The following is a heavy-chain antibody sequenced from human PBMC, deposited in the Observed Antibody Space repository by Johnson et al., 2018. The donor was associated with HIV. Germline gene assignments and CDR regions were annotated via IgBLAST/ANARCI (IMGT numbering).Heavy chain of an antibody. CDR3: ARRTVTALFDI. V-gene: IGHV3-64*01. Sequence: VQLVESGGGLVQPGGSLRLSCAASGFIFSSYAMHWVRQAPGKGLQYVSAISSNGGSTYYANSVKGRFTISRDNAKNSLILQMNSLRDEDTAVYYCARRTVTALFDIWGQGTLVTVSS. CDR2: ISSNGGST. D-gene: IGHD4-17*01. CDR1: GFIFSSYA. J-gene: IGHJ3*02.